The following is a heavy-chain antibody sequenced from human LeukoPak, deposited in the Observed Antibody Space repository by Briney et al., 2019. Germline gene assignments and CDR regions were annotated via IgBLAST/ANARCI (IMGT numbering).Heavy chain of an antibody. CDR1: GFTFSGFA. Sequence: GGSLRLSCSASGFTFSGFAMHWVRQAPEKGLEYVSVVSSDGRNANYADSAKGRFTISRDNSRNTLYLQMTSLRADDTAIYYCVKDGHRGYAFDYWGQGALVTVSS. D-gene: IGHD2-2*01. CDR3: VKDGHRGYAFDY. J-gene: IGHJ4*02. V-gene: IGHV3-64D*06. CDR2: VSSDGRNA.